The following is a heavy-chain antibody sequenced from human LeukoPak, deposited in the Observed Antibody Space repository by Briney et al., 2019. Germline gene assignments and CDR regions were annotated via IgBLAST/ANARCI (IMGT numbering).Heavy chain of an antibody. CDR1: GFIFSSFG. CDR3: ARGRFGDHYMDV. V-gene: IGHV3-21*01. J-gene: IGHJ6*03. Sequence: GGSLRLSCAASGFIFSSFGMNWVRQAPGKGLEWVSSISTSSSYIYYADSLKGRFTISRDNAKNSLYLQMNSLRAEDTAVYYCARGRFGDHYMDVWGKGTTVTISS. CDR2: ISTSSSYI. D-gene: IGHD3-10*01.